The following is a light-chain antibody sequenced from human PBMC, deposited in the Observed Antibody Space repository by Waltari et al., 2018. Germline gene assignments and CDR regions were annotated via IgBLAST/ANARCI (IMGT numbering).Light chain of an antibody. J-gene: IGKJ1*01. CDR2: DAS. Sequence: DIQMTQSPSSLSASVEDRVPITSRASQKISSYLNWYQQKPGTAPRLLIYDASRLQSGVPSRFSGSGSGTDFTLTISSLQPEDFGTYYCQQTYTTPRTFGQGTKVETK. CDR1: QKISSY. CDR3: QQTYTTPRT. V-gene: IGKV1-39*01.